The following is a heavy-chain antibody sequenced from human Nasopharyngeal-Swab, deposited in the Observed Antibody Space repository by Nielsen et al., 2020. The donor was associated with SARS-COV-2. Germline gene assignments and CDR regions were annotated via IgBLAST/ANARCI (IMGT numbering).Heavy chain of an antibody. CDR3: ARGPYYDSSGYYLSLRRSYYYYGMDV. J-gene: IGHJ6*02. CDR2: MNPNSGNT. CDR1: GYTFTSYD. V-gene: IGHV1-8*01. Sequence: ASVKVSCKASGYTFTSYDINWVRQATGQGLEWMGWMNPNSGNTGYAQKFQGRVTMTRNTSISTAYMELSSLRSEDTAVYYCARGPYYDSSGYYLSLRRSYYYYGMDVWGQGTTVTVSS. D-gene: IGHD3-22*01.